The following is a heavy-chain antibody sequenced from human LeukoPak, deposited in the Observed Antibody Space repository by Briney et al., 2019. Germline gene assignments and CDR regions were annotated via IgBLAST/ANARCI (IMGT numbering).Heavy chain of an antibody. V-gene: IGHV3-53*01. CDR1: GFTFSSYT. J-gene: IGHJ5*02. D-gene: IGHD4-11*01. CDR2: IYSGGST. Sequence: GGSLRLSCAASGFTFSSYTMNWVRQAPGKGLKWVSVIYSGGSTYYADSVKGRFTISRDNSKNTLYLQMNSLRAEDTAVYYCASRATVTTDRFWFDPWGQGTLVTVSS. CDR3: ASRATVTTDRFWFDP.